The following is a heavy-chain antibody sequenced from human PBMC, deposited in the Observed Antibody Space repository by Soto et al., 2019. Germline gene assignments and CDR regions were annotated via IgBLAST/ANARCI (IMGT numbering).Heavy chain of an antibody. CDR3: ARRLRRGRIAAAGKQGGYYYYCMDV. V-gene: IGHV5-51*01. CDR2: MYPAHFHT. Sequence: GESMKISCKGAGYSFTIYWIRWLREMPGKGMEWMGIMYPAHFHTRYSPSVQDQVTISADKSSSTAYLQWSSQKTSASALYSCARRLRRGRIAAAGKQGGYYYYCMDVWSQGTTVTVSS. J-gene: IGHJ6*02. D-gene: IGHD6-13*01. CDR1: GYSFTIYW.